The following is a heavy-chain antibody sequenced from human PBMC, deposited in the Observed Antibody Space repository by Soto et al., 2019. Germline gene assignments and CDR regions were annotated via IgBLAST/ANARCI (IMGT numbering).Heavy chain of an antibody. J-gene: IGHJ6*02. CDR1: GFTSDDYDYA. D-gene: IGHD3-3*01. CDR2: IRGSTYGGTT. V-gene: IGHV3-49*04. CDR3: SRDGDFYGLDV. Sequence: GGSLRLSCTFSGFTSDDYDYALTWVRQAPGKGLQWLGLIRGSTYGGTTEYAASVKGRFTISRDDSKGIAYLQMNSLKTEDTAVCYCSRDGDFYGLDVWGQGTTVTVSS.